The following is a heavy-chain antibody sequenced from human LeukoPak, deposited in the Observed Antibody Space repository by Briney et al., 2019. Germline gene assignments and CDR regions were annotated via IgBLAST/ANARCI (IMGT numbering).Heavy chain of an antibody. J-gene: IGHJ4*02. CDR3: ASPLRGAAAGPDFDY. CDR2: IYYSGST. V-gene: IGHV4-39*01. Sequence: SETPSLTCTVSGGSISSSSYYWGWIRQPPGKGLEWIGSIYYSGSTYYNPSLKSRVTISVDTSKNQFSLKLSSVTAADTAVYYCASPLRGAAAGPDFDYWGQGTLVTVSS. D-gene: IGHD6-13*01. CDR1: GGSISSSSYY.